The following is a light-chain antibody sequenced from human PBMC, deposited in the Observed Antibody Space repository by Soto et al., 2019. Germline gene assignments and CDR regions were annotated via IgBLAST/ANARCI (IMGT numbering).Light chain of an antibody. CDR2: RTS. J-gene: IGKJ2*01. CDR3: QRYRNGNSPKNT. V-gene: IGKV3-20*01. CDR1: QSLTDSY. Sequence: EIVLTQSPGTLSLSPGESATLSCRASQSLTDSYLAWYQQKPGQAPRLLLYRTSSRATDIPDRFSGSGSATDFTLTIFRLELEDFAVYYCQRYRNGNSPKNTFGQATKLEIK.